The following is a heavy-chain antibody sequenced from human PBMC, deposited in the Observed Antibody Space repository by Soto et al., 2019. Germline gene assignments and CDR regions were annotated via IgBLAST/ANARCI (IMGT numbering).Heavy chain of an antibody. CDR2: LYYGRSA. J-gene: IGHJ4*02. CDR1: GDSISSYY. D-gene: IGHD3-22*01. CDR3: ALRSMAVVPEY. Sequence: QVQLQESGPGLVKPSETLSLTCAVSGDSISSYYCMWIRQPPGKGLESIGYLYYGRSANYNPSLKSRVNLSGDTSQNQCSLTLSSMTAADTAVYYCALRSMAVVPEYWGQGTLVTVSS. V-gene: IGHV4-59*01.